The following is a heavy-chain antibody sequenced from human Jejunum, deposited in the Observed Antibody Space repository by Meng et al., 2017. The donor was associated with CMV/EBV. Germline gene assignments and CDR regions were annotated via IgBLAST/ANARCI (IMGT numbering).Heavy chain of an antibody. CDR2: ICHGGIT. Sequence: VQLQQLGAGLLNPSVSLSLPCAGYGGSLSPYYWTWIRQIPGKGLEWIGEICHGGITNCNPSLKSRVTLLIDTSKNQFSLKLSSVTAVDTAVYYCGMERVNWGQGILVTVSS. CDR3: GMERVN. V-gene: IGHV4-34*01. CDR1: GGSLSPYY. J-gene: IGHJ4*02. D-gene: IGHD1-1*01.